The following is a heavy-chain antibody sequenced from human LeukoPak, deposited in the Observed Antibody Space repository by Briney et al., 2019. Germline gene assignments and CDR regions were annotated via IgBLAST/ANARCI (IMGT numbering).Heavy chain of an antibody. CDR2: IHYSGST. D-gene: IGHD3-9*01. J-gene: IGHJ4*02. V-gene: IGHV4-39*07. CDR3: ARGYDNFAY. CDR1: GGSISSRSYY. Sequence: SETLSLTCTVSGGSISSRSYYWGWIRQPPGKGLEWIGTIHYSGSTYYNPSLKSRVTISVDTSQNQFSLKLSSVTAADTAVYYCARGYDNFAYWGQGTLVTVSS.